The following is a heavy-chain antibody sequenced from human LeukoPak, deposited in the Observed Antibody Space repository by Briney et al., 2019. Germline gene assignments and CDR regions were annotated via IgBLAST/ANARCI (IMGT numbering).Heavy chain of an antibody. D-gene: IGHD3-3*01. J-gene: IGHJ4*02. V-gene: IGHV1-69*05. CDR3: ARDLAPVRYDFWSGYLVY. Sequence: ASVKVSCKASGGTLSSYAISWVRQAPGQGLEWMGRIIPIFGTANYAKKFQGRVTITTDESTSTAYMELSRLRSEGTAVYYCARDLAPVRYDFWSGYLVYWGQGTLVTVSS. CDR1: GGTLSSYA. CDR2: IIPIFGTA.